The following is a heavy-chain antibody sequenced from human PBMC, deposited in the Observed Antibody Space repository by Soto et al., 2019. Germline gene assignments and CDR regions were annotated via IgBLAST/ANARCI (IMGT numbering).Heavy chain of an antibody. CDR3: ARARGYYYDSSGENFDY. D-gene: IGHD3-22*01. J-gene: IGHJ4*02. Sequence: SETLSLTCTVSGGSISSYYWSWIRQPPGKGLEWIGYIYYSGSTNYNPSLKSRVTISVDTSKNQFSLKLSSVTAADTAVYYCARARGYYYDSSGENFDYWGQGTLVTVSS. V-gene: IGHV4-59*01. CDR1: GGSISSYY. CDR2: IYYSGST.